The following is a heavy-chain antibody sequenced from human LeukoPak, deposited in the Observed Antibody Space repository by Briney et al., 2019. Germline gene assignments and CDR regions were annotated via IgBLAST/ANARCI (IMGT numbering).Heavy chain of an antibody. Sequence: GSLGLSCAASGFTFSSYEMNWVRQAPGKGLEWVSYTSSSGSTIYYADSVKGRFTISRDNAKNSLYLQMNSLRAEDTAVYYCARVGGGGYASYDYWGQGTLVTVSS. CDR3: ARVGGGGYASYDY. D-gene: IGHD1-26*01. J-gene: IGHJ4*02. V-gene: IGHV3-48*03. CDR2: TSSSGSTI. CDR1: GFTFSSYE.